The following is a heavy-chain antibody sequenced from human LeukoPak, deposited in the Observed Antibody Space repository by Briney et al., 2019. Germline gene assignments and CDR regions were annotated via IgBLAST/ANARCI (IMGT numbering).Heavy chain of an antibody. J-gene: IGHJ5*02. CDR1: GGSISSSSCY. CDR3: ARELAVAGTVTHRFDP. D-gene: IGHD6-19*01. CDR2: IYYSGST. Sequence: PSETLSLTCTVSGGSISSSSCYWGWIRQPPGKGLEWIGSIYYSGSTYYNPSLSSRVTLSVDTSKNQLSLKLTSLTAADTALYYCARELAVAGTVTHRFDPWGQGTLVTVSS. V-gene: IGHV4-39*07.